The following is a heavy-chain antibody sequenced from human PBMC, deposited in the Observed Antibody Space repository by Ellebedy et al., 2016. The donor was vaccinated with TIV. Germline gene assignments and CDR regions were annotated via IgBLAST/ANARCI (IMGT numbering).Heavy chain of an antibody. CDR1: GYSFTSCW. Sequence: GESLKISXKGSGYSFTSCWIGWVRQMPGKGLEWMGIIYPGDSDTRYSPSFQGQVTISADKSISTAYLQWSSLKASDTAMYYCARQTPHVDTAMVPFDYWGQGTLVTVSS. V-gene: IGHV5-51*01. J-gene: IGHJ4*02. CDR3: ARQTPHVDTAMVPFDY. D-gene: IGHD5-18*01. CDR2: IYPGDSDT.